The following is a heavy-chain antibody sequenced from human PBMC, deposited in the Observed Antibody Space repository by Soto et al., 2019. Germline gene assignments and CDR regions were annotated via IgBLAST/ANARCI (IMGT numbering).Heavy chain of an antibody. CDR1: WSTFTGSV. J-gene: IGHJ4*02. CDR3: ARDPIN. Sequence: ASVQVSCKPSWSTFTGSVISWVRQAPGQGLEWMGWISAYNGNTNYAQKLQGRVTMTTDTSTSTAYMELRSLRSDDTAVYYCARDPINWGQGTLVTVSS. V-gene: IGHV1-18*01. CDR2: ISAYNGNT.